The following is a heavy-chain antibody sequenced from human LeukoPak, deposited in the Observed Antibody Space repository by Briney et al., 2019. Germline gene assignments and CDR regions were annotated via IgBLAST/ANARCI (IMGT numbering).Heavy chain of an antibody. D-gene: IGHD3-16*01. J-gene: IGHJ4*02. CDR1: GHSLSEIC. V-gene: IGHV1-24*01. CDR3: AIWRSYYPLEY. CDR2: FDPDPEDGGT. Sequence: ASVKVSCKLSGHSLSEICTHWVRQAPGKGLEWMGSFDPDPEDGGTLYSQTFQGRITMTEDTSTGTASLEVISLRSEDTAIYYCAIWRSYYPLEYWGQGTLVTVSS.